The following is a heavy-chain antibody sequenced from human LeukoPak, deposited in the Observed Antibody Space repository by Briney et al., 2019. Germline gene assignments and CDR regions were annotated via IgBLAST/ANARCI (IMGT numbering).Heavy chain of an antibody. V-gene: IGHV4-59*01. CDR3: ARAAYYYDSSGYYSAAFDI. CDR2: IYYSGST. CDR1: GGSISSYY. D-gene: IGHD3-22*01. J-gene: IGHJ3*02. Sequence: SETLSLTCTVSGGSISSYYWSWIRQPPGKGLEWIGYIYYSGSTNYNPSLKSRVTISVDTSKNQFSLKLSSVTAADMAVYYCARAAYYYDSSGYYSAAFDIWGQGTMVTVSS.